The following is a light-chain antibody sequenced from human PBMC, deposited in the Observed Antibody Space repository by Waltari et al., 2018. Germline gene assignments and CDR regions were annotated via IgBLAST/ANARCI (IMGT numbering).Light chain of an antibody. CDR2: DVN. V-gene: IGLV2-11*01. CDR1: SSNIGPYDF. CDR3: CSYAGSYTYYV. J-gene: IGLJ1*01. Sequence: QSALTQPRSVSGSPGQSVTISCTGTSSNIGPYDFVSWYRHHPGKAPKLLIYDVNKRPSGVPDRFSGSKSGNRASLTISGLQAEDEADYYCCSYAGSYTYYVFGTGTKVTLL.